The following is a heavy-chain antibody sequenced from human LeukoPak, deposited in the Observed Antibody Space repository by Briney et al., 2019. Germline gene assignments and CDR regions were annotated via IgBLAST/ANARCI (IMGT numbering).Heavy chain of an antibody. CDR1: GGSISSSSYY. J-gene: IGHJ4*02. Sequence: SETLSLTCTVSGGSISSSSYYWGWIRQPPGKGLEWIGSIYYSGSTYYNPSLKSRVTISVDTSKNQFSLKLSSVTAADTAVYYCARHVPSRDILTGIFPYYFDYWGQGTLVTVSS. D-gene: IGHD3-9*01. CDR2: IYYSGST. CDR3: ARHVPSRDILTGIFPYYFDY. V-gene: IGHV4-39*01.